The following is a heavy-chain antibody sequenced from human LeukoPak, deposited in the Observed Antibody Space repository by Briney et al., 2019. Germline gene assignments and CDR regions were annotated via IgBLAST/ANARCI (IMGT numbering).Heavy chain of an antibody. D-gene: IGHD5/OR15-5a*01. CDR2: INPDSGGT. J-gene: IGHJ4*02. Sequence: GASVKVSCTASEYTFTRYYMHWVRQAPGHGLEWMGWINPDSGGTNCAQKCQVRVTMTRDTSISTAYMELSRLRSDDTAVYYCGRDFRVSWDYLGQGTLVTVSS. CDR1: EYTFTRYY. CDR3: GRDFRVSWDY. V-gene: IGHV1-2*02.